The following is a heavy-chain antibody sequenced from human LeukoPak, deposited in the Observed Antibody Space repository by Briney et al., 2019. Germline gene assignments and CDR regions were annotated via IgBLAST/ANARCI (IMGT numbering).Heavy chain of an antibody. CDR2: INPNSGGT. CDR3: ARDFVVVVPAATDH. V-gene: IGHV1-2*02. Sequence: ASVKVSCKASGYTFTSYYMHWVRQAPGQGLEWMGWINPNSGGTNYAQKFQGRVTMTRDTSISTAYMELSRLRSDDTAVYYCARDFVVVVPAATDHWGQGTLVTVSS. CDR1: GYTFTSYY. D-gene: IGHD2-2*01. J-gene: IGHJ5*02.